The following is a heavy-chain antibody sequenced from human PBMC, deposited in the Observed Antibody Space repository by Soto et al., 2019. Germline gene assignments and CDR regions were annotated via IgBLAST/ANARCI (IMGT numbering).Heavy chain of an antibody. J-gene: IGHJ4*02. CDR1: GFSFSSFS. D-gene: IGHD3-10*01. CDR2: ISGSGTTT. CDR3: ARLGDYGSGSY. V-gene: IGHV3-48*02. Sequence: EVHLVESGGDLVQPGGSLRLSCAASGFSFSSFSMNWVRQAPGKGLEWVSYISGSGTTTYYADSVKGRFTISRDNAKNSLYLQMNSLQDEDTAVYYCARLGDYGSGSYWGQGTLVTVSS.